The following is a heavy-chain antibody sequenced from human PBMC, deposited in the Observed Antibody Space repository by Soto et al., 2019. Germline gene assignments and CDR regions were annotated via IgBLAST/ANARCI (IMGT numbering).Heavy chain of an antibody. CDR3: AREGPRFLEWLPQFYYYYYGMDV. D-gene: IGHD3-3*01. V-gene: IGHV1-69*13. Sequence: SVKVSCKASGGTFSSYAISWVRQAPGQGLEWMGGIIPIFGTANYAQKFQGRVTITADESTSTAYMELSSLRSEDTAVYYCAREGPRFLEWLPQFYYYYYGMDVWGQGTTVTVSS. CDR2: IIPIFGTA. J-gene: IGHJ6*02. CDR1: GGTFSSYA.